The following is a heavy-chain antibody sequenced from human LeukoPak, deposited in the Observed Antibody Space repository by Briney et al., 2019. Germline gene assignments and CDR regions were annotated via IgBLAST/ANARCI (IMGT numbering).Heavy chain of an antibody. D-gene: IGHD2-21*02. Sequence: SETLSPTCTVSGYSISSGYYWGWIRQPPGKGLEWIGYIYHSGSTYYNPSLKSRVTISVDTSKNQVSLKLSSVTAADTAVFYCARVGRSGDLEGYFDYWGQGTLVTVSS. CDR2: IYHSGST. V-gene: IGHV4-38-2*02. CDR1: GYSISSGYY. J-gene: IGHJ4*02. CDR3: ARVGRSGDLEGYFDY.